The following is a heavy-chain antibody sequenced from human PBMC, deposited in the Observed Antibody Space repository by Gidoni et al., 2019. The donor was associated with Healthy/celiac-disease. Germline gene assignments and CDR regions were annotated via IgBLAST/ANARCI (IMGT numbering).Heavy chain of an antibody. V-gene: IGHV4-34*01. J-gene: IGHJ5*02. CDR2: INHSGST. CDR3: ARAFSSWYGGYNWFDP. D-gene: IGHD6-13*01. Sequence: QVQLQQWGAGLLKPSETLSLTCAVYGGSFSGYYWSWIRQPPGKGLEWIGEINHSGSTNYNPSLKSRVTISVDTSKNQFSLKLSSVTAADTAVYYCARAFSSWYGGYNWFDPWGQGTLVTVSS. CDR1: GGSFSGYY.